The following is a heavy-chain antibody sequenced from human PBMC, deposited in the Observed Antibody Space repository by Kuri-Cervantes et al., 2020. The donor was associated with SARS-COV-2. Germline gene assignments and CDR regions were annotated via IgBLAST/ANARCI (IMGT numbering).Heavy chain of an antibody. Sequence: LSLTCAASGFTFSSYGMHWVRQAPGKGLEWVAVIWYDGVNKYYADSVKGRFTISRDNSKNTLYLQMNSLRAEDTSVYYCARARGIAVAGTRYYYYYMDVWGKGTTVTVSS. V-gene: IGHV3-33*01. D-gene: IGHD6-19*01. CDR1: GFTFSSYG. J-gene: IGHJ6*03. CDR2: IWYDGVNK. CDR3: ARARGIAVAGTRYYYYYMDV.